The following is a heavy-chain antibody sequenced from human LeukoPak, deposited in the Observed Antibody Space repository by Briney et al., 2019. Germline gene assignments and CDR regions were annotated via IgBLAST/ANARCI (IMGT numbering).Heavy chain of an antibody. Sequence: SETLSLNCTVSGGSISSYHWSWIRQPAGKGLEWIGRIYTSGSTNYNTSLKSRVTMSVDTSKNQFSLKLSSVTAADTAVYYCARGGPIAARLGGYNWFDPWGQGTLVTVSS. CDR3: ARGGPIAARLGGYNWFDP. CDR1: GGSISSYH. D-gene: IGHD6-6*01. J-gene: IGHJ5*02. V-gene: IGHV4-4*07. CDR2: IYTSGST.